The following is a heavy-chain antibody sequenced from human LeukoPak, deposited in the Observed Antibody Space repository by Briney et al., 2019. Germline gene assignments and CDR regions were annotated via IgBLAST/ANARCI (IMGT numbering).Heavy chain of an antibody. V-gene: IGHV3-20*04. CDR3: AKDIRGVTPYYFDY. D-gene: IGHD3-10*01. CDR2: INWNGGST. Sequence: PGGSLRLSCAASGFTFDDYGMSWVRQAPGKGLEWVSGINWNGGSTGYAGSVKGRFTISRDNAKNSLHLQMDSLRAEDTALYYCAKDIRGVTPYYFDYWGQGTLVTVSS. J-gene: IGHJ4*02. CDR1: GFTFDDYG.